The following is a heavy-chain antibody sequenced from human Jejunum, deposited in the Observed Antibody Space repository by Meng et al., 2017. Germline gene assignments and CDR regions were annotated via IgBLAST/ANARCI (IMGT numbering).Heavy chain of an antibody. CDR3: ARGRYASVGFDY. D-gene: IGHD2-2*01. V-gene: IGHV3-74*01. Sequence: GESPKISCAASGFTFNSYWMHWVRQGPGKGLVWVSQIKNDGSSTDYADSVKGRFTISRDNAKNMLYLQMNSLRAEDTAVYYCARGRYASVGFDYWGQGTLVTVSS. CDR1: GFTFNSYW. J-gene: IGHJ4*02. CDR2: IKNDGSST.